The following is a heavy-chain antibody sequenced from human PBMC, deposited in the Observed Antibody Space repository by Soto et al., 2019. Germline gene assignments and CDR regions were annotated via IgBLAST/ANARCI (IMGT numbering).Heavy chain of an antibody. CDR2: IIPILGIA. CDR1: GGTFSSYT. J-gene: IGHJ1*01. D-gene: IGHD6-13*01. CDR3: ARPSSSWYDTDFQH. Sequence: QVQLVQSGAEVKKPGSSVKVSCKASGGTFSSYTISWVRQAPGQGLEWMGRIIPILGIANYAQKFQGRVRITADKSTSTAYMELSSLRSEDTAVYYCARPSSSWYDTDFQHWGQGTLVTVSS. V-gene: IGHV1-69*02.